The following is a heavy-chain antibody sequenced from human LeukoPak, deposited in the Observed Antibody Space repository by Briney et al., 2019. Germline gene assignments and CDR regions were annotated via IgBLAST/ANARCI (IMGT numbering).Heavy chain of an antibody. D-gene: IGHD2/OR15-2a*01. CDR3: ARNRDLGPAEYFQH. CDR1: GGTFSSYA. CDR2: IIPIFGTA. J-gene: IGHJ1*01. V-gene: IGHV1-69*13. Sequence: ASVKVSCKASGGTFSSYAISWVRQAPGQGLEWMGGIIPIFGTANYAQKFQGRVTITADGSTSTAYMELSSLRSEDTAVYYCARNRDLGPAEYFQHWGQGTLVTVSS.